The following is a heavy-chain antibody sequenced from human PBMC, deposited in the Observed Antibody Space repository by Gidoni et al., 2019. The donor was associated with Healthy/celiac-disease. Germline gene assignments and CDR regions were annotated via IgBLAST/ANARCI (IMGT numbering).Heavy chain of an antibody. J-gene: IGHJ3*02. V-gene: IGHV4-59*01. CDR2: IYYSRST. CDR3: ARGGGLDAFDI. Sequence: VQLQESGPGLVQPSETPSLNCTVPGGSISSSYWRWIRQPPGTGLEWIGYIYYSRSTNYNPSLKIRFTISVDTSKIQCSLNLSSVTAADTAVYYCARGGGLDAFDIWGQGTIVTVSS. D-gene: IGHD5-12*01. CDR1: GGSISSSY.